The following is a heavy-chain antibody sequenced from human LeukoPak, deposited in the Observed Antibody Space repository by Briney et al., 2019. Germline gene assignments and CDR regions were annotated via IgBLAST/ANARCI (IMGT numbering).Heavy chain of an antibody. CDR1: GGSFSGCY. CDR3: ARVPIVVVTRLRGGYYYYYGMDV. CDR2: INHSGST. V-gene: IGHV4-34*01. D-gene: IGHD2-21*02. Sequence: PSETLSLTCAVYGGSFSGCYWSWIRQPPAKGLEWIGEINHSGSTNYNPSLKSRVTISVDTSKNQFSLKLSSVTAADTAVYYCARVPIVVVTRLRGGYYYYYGMDVWGQGTTVTVSS. J-gene: IGHJ6*02.